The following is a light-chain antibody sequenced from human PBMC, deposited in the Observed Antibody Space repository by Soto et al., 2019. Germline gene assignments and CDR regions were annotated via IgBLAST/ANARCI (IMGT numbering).Light chain of an antibody. V-gene: IGKV3-20*01. CDR3: QQYNNWPYT. CDR2: GAS. J-gene: IGKJ2*01. Sequence: EIVLTQSPGTLSLSPGERATLSCRASQSVSSSYLAWYQQKPGQAPRLLIYGASSRATGVPARFSGSGSGTEFTLIISSLQPEDFAVYYCQQYNNWPYTFGQGTKLEF. CDR1: QSVSSSY.